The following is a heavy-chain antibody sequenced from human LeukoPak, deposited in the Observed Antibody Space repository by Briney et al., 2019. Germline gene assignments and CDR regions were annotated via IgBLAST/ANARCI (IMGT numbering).Heavy chain of an antibody. V-gene: IGHV1-8*01. CDR1: GYTFTSYD. J-gene: IGHJ6*03. CDR3: ARERDVYYYDSSGYRPGDMDV. CDR2: MNPNSGNT. Sequence: ASVKVSCKASGYTFTSYDINRVRQATGQGLEWMGWMNPNSGNTGYAQKFQGRVTMTRDMSTSTVYMELSSLRSEDTAVYYCARERDVYYYDSSGYRPGDMDVWGKGTTVTVSS. D-gene: IGHD3-22*01.